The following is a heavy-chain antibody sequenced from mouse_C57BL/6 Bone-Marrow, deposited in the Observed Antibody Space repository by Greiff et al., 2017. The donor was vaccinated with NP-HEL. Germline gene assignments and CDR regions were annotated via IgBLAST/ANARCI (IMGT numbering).Heavy chain of an antibody. CDR3: ARSPTVVASPDY. V-gene: IGHV1-53*01. Sequence: QVQLQQPGTELVKPGASVKLSCKASGYTFTSYWMHWVKQRPGQGLAWIGNINPSNGGTNYNEKFKSKATLTVDKSSSTAYMQLSSLTSEDSAVYYGARSPTVVASPDYWGQGTTLTVSS. J-gene: IGHJ2*01. CDR2: INPSNGGT. D-gene: IGHD1-1*01. CDR1: GYTFTSYW.